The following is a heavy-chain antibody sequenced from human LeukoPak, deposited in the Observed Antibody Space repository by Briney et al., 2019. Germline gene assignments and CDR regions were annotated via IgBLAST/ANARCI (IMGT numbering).Heavy chain of an antibody. CDR1: GFTFSSYG. Sequence: GGSLRLSCAASGFTFSSYGMHWVRQAPGKALEWVAFIRYDGSNKYYADSVKGRFTISRDNSKNTLYLQMDSLRAEDTAVYYCAKDPSMSGIITMVRGTSDYWGQGTLVTVSS. D-gene: IGHD3-10*01. CDR2: IRYDGSNK. CDR3: AKDPSMSGIITMVRGTSDY. J-gene: IGHJ4*02. V-gene: IGHV3-30*02.